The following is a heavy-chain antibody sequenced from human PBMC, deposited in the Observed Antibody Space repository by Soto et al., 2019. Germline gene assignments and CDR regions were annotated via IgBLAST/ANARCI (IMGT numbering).Heavy chain of an antibody. CDR3: ARESAGSGKNNWFDP. CDR2: IHHSGST. CDR1: GCSISTYF. Sequence: SETLSLTCTFSGCSISTYFWSWIRQPPGKGLEWIGYIHHSGSTYYNPSLKSRVTISVDTSKNQFSLKLNSVTAADTAVYYCARESAGSGKNNWFDPWGQGTLVTVSS. D-gene: IGHD3-10*01. J-gene: IGHJ5*02. V-gene: IGHV4-59*01.